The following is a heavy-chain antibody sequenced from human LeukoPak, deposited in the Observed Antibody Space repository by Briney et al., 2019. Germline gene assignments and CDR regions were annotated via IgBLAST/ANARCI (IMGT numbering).Heavy chain of an antibody. CDR1: GFTFSSYA. J-gene: IGHJ4*02. CDR3: ANRQLWESSVDY. CDR2: ISGSGGST. Sequence: GGSLRLSCAASGFTFSSYAMSWVRQAPGKGLEWVSAISGSGGSTYYADSVKGRFTISRDNSKNTLYLQMNSLRAEDTAVYYRANRQLWESSVDYWGQGTLVTVSS. V-gene: IGHV3-23*01. D-gene: IGHD5-18*01.